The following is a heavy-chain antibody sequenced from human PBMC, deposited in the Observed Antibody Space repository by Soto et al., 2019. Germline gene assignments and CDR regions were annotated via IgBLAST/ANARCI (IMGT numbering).Heavy chain of an antibody. D-gene: IGHD6-19*01. CDR1: GYTFTSYD. J-gene: IGHJ4*02. V-gene: IGHV1-8*01. CDR3: ASPGLEVAGTGLSY. CDR2: MNPNSGNT. Sequence: GASVKVSCKASGYTFTSYDINWVRQATGQGLEWMGWMNPNSGNTGHAQKFQGRITMTRNTSISTAYMELSSLRSEDTAVYYWASPGLEVAGTGLSYWGQGTLVTFSS.